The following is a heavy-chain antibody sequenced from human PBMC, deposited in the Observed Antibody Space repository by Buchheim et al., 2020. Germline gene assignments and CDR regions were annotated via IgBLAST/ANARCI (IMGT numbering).Heavy chain of an antibody. CDR3: ARGYDSSGYYLAGWFDP. Sequence: QVQLQESGPGLVKPSETLSLTCTVSGGSISSYYWSWIRQPPGKGLEWIGYIYYSGSTNYNPSLKSRVTLSVDTSKTQFSLKMSSVTAADTAVYYCARGYDSSGYYLAGWFDPWGQGTL. D-gene: IGHD3-22*01. CDR2: IYYSGST. CDR1: GGSISSYY. J-gene: IGHJ5*02. V-gene: IGHV4-59*01.